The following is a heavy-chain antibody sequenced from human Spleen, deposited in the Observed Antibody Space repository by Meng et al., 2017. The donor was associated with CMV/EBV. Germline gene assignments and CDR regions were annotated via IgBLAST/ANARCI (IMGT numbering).Heavy chain of an antibody. CDR2: INPNSGGT. V-gene: IGHV1-2*02. D-gene: IGHD2-2*01. CDR3: ARGAAEDIVVVPPYYYGMDV. Sequence: ASVKVSCKASGYTFTGYYMHWVRQAPGQGLEWMGWINPNSGGTNYAQKFQGRVTMTRETSISTAYMELSRLRSDDPAVYYCARGAAEDIVVVPPYYYGMDVWGQGTTVTVSS. CDR1: GYTFTGYY. J-gene: IGHJ6*02.